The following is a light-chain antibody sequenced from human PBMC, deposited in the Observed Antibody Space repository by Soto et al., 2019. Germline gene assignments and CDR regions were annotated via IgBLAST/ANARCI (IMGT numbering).Light chain of an antibody. CDR3: SSFADSSACDYV. Sequence: QSVLTQPASVSGSPGQSVTISCTGTSRDIGAYDYVSWYQQHPGGVPKLLIYDVSSRPSGVSSRFSGSKSGNTASLTISGLQADDESHYYCSSFADSSACDYVFGGGTKLTVL. CDR2: DVS. CDR1: SRDIGAYDY. V-gene: IGLV2-14*03. J-gene: IGLJ1*01.